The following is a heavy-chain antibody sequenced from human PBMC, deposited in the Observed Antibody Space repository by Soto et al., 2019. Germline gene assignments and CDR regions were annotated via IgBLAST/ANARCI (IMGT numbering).Heavy chain of an antibody. J-gene: IGHJ6*02. CDR2: ISAYNGNT. CDR3: AREGYCSSGSCALYSHDYFGMDV. CDR1: GYTFTSYG. Sequence: QVQLVQSGAEVKKPGASVKVSCKASGYTFTSYGISWVRQAPGQGLEWMGWISAYNGNTNYAQNFQGRVTMTTDTSTTAAYMELRSLTSDDTAVYFCAREGYCSSGSCALYSHDYFGMDVWGQGTTVTVSS. D-gene: IGHD2-15*01. V-gene: IGHV1-18*04.